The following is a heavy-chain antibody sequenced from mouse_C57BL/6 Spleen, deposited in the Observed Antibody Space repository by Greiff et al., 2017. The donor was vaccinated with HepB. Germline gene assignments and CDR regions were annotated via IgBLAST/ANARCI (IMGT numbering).Heavy chain of an antibody. V-gene: IGHV3-6*01. CDR2: ISYDGSN. D-gene: IGHD2-3*01. CDR1: GYSITSGYY. CDR3: AILWSLAMDY. Sequence: DVKLQESGPGLVKPSQSLSLTCSVTGYSITSGYYWNWIRQFPGNKLEWMGYISYDGSNNYNPSLKNRISITRDTSKNQFFLKLNSVTTEDTATYYCAILWSLAMDYWGQGTSVTVSS. J-gene: IGHJ4*01.